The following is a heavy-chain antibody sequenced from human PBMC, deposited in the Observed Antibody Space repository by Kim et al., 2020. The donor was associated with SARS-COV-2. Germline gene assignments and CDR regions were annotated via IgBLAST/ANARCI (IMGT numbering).Heavy chain of an antibody. D-gene: IGHD3-10*01. J-gene: IGHJ6*02. V-gene: IGHV3-73*01. Sequence: ASVKGRFTISRDDSKNTAYLQMNSLKTEDTAVYYCTRHLYYGSGDYGMDVWGQGTTVTVSS. CDR3: TRHLYYGSGDYGMDV.